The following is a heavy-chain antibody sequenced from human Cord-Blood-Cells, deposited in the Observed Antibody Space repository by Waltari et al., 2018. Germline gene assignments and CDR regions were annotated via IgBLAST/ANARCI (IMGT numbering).Heavy chain of an antibody. D-gene: IGHD6-13*01. CDR2: ISYDGSNK. J-gene: IGHJ4*02. CDR3: AKEGGIAAAGTDY. CDR1: GFTFSSYG. V-gene: IGHV3-30*18. Sequence: QVQLVESGGGVVQPGRSLRLSCAASGFTFSSYGMHWVRPAPGKGLEWVAVISYDGSNKYYADSVKGRFTISRDNSKNTLYLQMNSLRVEDTAVYYCAKEGGIAAAGTDYWGQGTLVTVSS.